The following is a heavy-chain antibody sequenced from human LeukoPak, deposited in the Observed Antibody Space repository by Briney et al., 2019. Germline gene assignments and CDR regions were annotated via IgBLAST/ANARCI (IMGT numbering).Heavy chain of an antibody. CDR3: AKTTSITNHYHYGMDV. CDR2: ISYDGINI. J-gene: IGHJ6*02. D-gene: IGHD2-2*01. CDR1: AAAGFSFRGYG. Sequence: GGSLRLSCVASAAAGFSFRGYGMHWVRQAPGKGLDWVAVISYDGINIHYADSVKGRFTISRDNSKNTLYLQMNSLRPEDTAVYYCAKTTSITNHYHYGMDVWGQGTTVTVSS. V-gene: IGHV3-30*18.